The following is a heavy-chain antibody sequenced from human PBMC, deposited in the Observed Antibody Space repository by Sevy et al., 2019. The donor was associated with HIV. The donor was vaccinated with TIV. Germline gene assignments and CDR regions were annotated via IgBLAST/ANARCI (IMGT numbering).Heavy chain of an antibody. V-gene: IGHV1-18*01. CDR2: ISTYNGNT. D-gene: IGHD3-22*01. J-gene: IGHJ5*02. CDR1: GYTFTNYG. Sequence: ASVKVSCKASGYTFTNYGISWVRQAPGQGLEWMGRISTYNGNTNYAQKLQGRVTMTTDTSTSTAYMELRSLRSDDTAVYYCARKVDSIRFDPWGQGTLVTVSS. CDR3: ARKVDSIRFDP.